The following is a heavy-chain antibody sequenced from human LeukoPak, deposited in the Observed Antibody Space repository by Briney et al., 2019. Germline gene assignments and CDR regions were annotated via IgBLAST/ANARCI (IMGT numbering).Heavy chain of an antibody. CDR2: ISGRSSYI. D-gene: IGHD6-13*01. Sequence: GGSLRLSCAASGFTFSTSSMDWVRQAPGKGLEWVAYISGRSSYIYYADSVKGRFTISRDNSKNTLYLQMNTLRAEDTAVYYCATFNRGGDSSRGHYWGQGTLVTVSS. CDR3: ATFNRGGDSSRGHY. J-gene: IGHJ4*02. CDR1: GFTFSTSS. V-gene: IGHV3-21*04.